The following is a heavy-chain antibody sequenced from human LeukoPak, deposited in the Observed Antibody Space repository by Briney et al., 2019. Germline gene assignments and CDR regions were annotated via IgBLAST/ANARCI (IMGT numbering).Heavy chain of an antibody. V-gene: IGHV1-69*06. D-gene: IGHD3-22*01. CDR1: GGTFSSYA. CDR3: ARSNYYDSSGSDY. J-gene: IGHJ4*02. CDR2: IIPIFGTA. Sequence: SAKVSCKASGGTFSSYAISWVRQAPGQGLEWMGRIIPIFGTANYAQKFQGRVTITADKSTSTAYMELSNLRSDDTAVYSCARSNYYDSSGSDYWGQGTLVTVSS.